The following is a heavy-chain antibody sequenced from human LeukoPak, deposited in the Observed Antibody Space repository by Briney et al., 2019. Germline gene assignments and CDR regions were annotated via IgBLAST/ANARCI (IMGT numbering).Heavy chain of an antibody. V-gene: IGHV1-3*01. Sequence: ASVKVSCKASGYTFTSYAMHWVRQAPGQRLEWMGWINAGNSNTKYSQKFQGRVTITRDTSASTAYMELSSLRSEDTAVYYCARGSIVVVPAALEFDYWGQGTLVTVPS. J-gene: IGHJ4*02. CDR3: ARGSIVVVPAALEFDY. CDR2: INAGNSNT. D-gene: IGHD2-2*01. CDR1: GYTFTSYA.